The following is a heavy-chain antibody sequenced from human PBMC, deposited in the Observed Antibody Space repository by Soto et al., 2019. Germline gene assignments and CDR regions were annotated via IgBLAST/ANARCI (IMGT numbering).Heavy chain of an antibody. CDR1: GFTFSSYG. CDR3: ARQRSMDV. CDR2: ISHGGSNK. V-gene: IGHV3-30*03. Sequence: PGGSLRLSCAASGFTFSSYGMHWVRQAPGKGLEWVAVISHGGSNKYYADSVKGRFTISRDNAKNSLYLQMNSLRAEDTAVYYCARQRSMDVWGQGTTVTVSS. J-gene: IGHJ6*02.